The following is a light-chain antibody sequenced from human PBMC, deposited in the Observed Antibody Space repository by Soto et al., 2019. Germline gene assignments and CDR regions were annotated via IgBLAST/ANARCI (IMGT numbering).Light chain of an antibody. J-gene: IGKJ1*01. V-gene: IGKV1-39*01. CDR3: QQSYSTLWT. Sequence: DIQMTQSPSSLSASVEDRVIITCRASQSIINHLNWYQQKPGKAPKLLIYAASSLQSGVPSRFSGSGSGTDFTLTISSLQPEDFATYYCQQSYSTLWTFGQGTKVDIK. CDR1: QSIINH. CDR2: AAS.